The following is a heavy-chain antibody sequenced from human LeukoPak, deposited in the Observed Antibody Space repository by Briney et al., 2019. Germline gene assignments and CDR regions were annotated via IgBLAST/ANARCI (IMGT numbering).Heavy chain of an antibody. D-gene: IGHD1-26*01. CDR3: ARAGEGRLAYSFDI. CDR1: GFTFSSNW. CDR2: INSDGSGT. J-gene: IGHJ3*02. Sequence: GGSLRLSCAASGFTFSSNWMHWVRQGPGKGLVWVSRINSDGSGTSYADSVKGRFTISRDNAKNTLYLQMNSRRAEDTAVYYCARAGEGRLAYSFDIWGQGTMVTVSS. V-gene: IGHV3-74*01.